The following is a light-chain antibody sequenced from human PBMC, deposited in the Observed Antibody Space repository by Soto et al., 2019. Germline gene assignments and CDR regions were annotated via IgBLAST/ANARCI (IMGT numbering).Light chain of an antibody. CDR1: HTVATN. J-gene: IGKJ1*01. Sequence: TQSPATLSVSPGERAILSCRASHTVATNLAWYQQKPGQAPRLLTYGASTRATGIPARFRGSGSGTEFTLTISSLQSEDFAIYYGQQYNTCTTFGQGAKVDI. CDR3: QQYNTCTT. V-gene: IGKV3-15*01. CDR2: GAS.